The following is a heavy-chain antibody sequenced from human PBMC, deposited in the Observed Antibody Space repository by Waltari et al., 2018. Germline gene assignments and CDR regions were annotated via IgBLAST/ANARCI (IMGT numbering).Heavy chain of an antibody. V-gene: IGHV4-34*01. J-gene: IGHJ3*02. CDR1: GGSFSGYY. Sequence: QVQLQQWGAGLLKPSETLSLTCAVYGGSFSGYYWSWIRQPPGKGLEWIGEIKHSGSTNYNPSLKSRVTISVDTSKNQFSLKLSSVTAADTAVYYCARRRAWFARAVSDFDIWGQGTMVTVSS. D-gene: IGHD3-10*01. CDR3: ARRRAWFARAVSDFDI. CDR2: IKHSGST.